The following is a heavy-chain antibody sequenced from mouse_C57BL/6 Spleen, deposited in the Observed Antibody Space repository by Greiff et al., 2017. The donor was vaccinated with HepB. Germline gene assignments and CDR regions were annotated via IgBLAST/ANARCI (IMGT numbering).Heavy chain of an antibody. J-gene: IGHJ3*01. CDR2: IDPSDSYT. CDR1: GYTFTSYW. V-gene: IGHV1-69*01. Sequence: VQLQQSGAELVMPGASVKLSCKASGYTFTSYWMHWVKQRPGQGLEWIGEIDPSDSYTNYNQKFKGKSTLTVDKSSSTAYMQLSSLTSEDSAVYYCARVDSSGYGFAYWGQGTLVTVSA. CDR3: ARVDSSGYGFAY. D-gene: IGHD3-2*02.